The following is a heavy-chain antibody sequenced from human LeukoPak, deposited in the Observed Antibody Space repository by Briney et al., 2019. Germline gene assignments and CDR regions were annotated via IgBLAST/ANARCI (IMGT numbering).Heavy chain of an antibody. Sequence: GRSLRLSCAASGFTFISNDITRFSQPPAKGREWVAVISYDGSNKYYADSVKGRFTISRDNSKNTLYLQMNSLRAEDTAVYYCAKDRNDFWSGYFSSAFDIWGQGTMVTVSS. J-gene: IGHJ3*02. CDR1: GFTFISND. D-gene: IGHD3-3*01. CDR3: AKDRNDFWSGYFSSAFDI. V-gene: IGHV3-30*18. CDR2: ISYDGSNK.